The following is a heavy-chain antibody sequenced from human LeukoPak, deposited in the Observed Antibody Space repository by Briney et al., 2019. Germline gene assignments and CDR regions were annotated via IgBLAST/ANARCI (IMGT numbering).Heavy chain of an antibody. V-gene: IGHV3-48*01. CDR1: GFTFSSYS. CDR2: ISSSSSTV. D-gene: IGHD6-13*01. J-gene: IGHJ4*02. CDR3: ARTGTAADLDY. Sequence: SGGSLRLSCAASGFTFSSYSMNWARQAPGKGLEWVSYISSSSSTVYYADSVKGRFTISRDNAKNSLYLQMNSLRAEDTAVYYCARTGTAADLDYWGQGTLVTVSS.